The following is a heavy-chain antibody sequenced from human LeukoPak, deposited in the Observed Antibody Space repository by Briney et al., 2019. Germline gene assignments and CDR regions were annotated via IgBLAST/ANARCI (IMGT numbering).Heavy chain of an antibody. CDR1: GYTFTSYD. V-gene: IGHV1-8*01. Sequence: GASVKVSCKASGYTFTSYDINWVRQATGQGLEWMGWMNPNSGNTGYAQKFQGRVTMTTDTSTSTAYMELRSLRSDDTAVYYCATAVGNVVVQPTSGMDVWGQGTTVTVSS. CDR2: MNPNSGNT. CDR3: ATAVGNVVVQPTSGMDV. D-gene: IGHD2-2*01. J-gene: IGHJ6*02.